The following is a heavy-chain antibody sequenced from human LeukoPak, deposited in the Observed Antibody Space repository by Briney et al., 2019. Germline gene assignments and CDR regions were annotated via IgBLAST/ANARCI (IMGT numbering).Heavy chain of an antibody. CDR1: GGSISHYY. Sequence: SETLSLTCIVSGGSISHYYWSWIRQPAGKGLEWIGRIYSSGNTNYNPSLKSRVTISVDTSKNQFSLKLSSVTAADTAVYYCARDRSDFWSGTYNWFDPWGQGTLVTVSS. CDR2: IYSSGNT. V-gene: IGHV4-4*07. D-gene: IGHD3-3*01. J-gene: IGHJ5*02. CDR3: ARDRSDFWSGTYNWFDP.